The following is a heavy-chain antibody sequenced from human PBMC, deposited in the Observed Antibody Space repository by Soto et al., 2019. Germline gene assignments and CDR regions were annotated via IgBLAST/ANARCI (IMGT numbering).Heavy chain of an antibody. Sequence: EVQLLESVGGLVQPGGSLRLSCTASGFTFSTYAMSWVRQAPGKGLEWFSTISDSGSTYYADSVKGRFTISRDNSKNTLDLEMNSLRAEDTDVYYCAKDKGGRYCSRTSCLYSFDYWGQGTLVTVSS. V-gene: IGHV3-23*01. CDR2: ISDSGST. CDR1: GFTFSTYA. J-gene: IGHJ4*02. D-gene: IGHD2-2*01. CDR3: AKDKGGRYCSRTSCLYSFDY.